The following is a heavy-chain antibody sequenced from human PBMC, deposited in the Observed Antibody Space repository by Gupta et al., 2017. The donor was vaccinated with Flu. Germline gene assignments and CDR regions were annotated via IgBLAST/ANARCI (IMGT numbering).Heavy chain of an antibody. V-gene: IGHV4-31*03. Sequence: VKPSQTLSLSCTVSAGSLNSGGYFWSWIRQLPGKGLEWIGYVYLNGDTYYNPSLQSRVSISVDRSKNQFSLEVGSVTAADTAVYFCARRGAYFFDFWGQGTLVTVSS. J-gene: IGHJ4*02. CDR2: VYLNGDT. D-gene: IGHD3-16*01. CDR1: AGSLNSGGYF. CDR3: ARRGAYFFDF.